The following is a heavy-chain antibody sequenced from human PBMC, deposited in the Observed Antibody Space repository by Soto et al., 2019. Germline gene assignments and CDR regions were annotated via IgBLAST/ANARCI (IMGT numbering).Heavy chain of an antibody. J-gene: IGHJ4*02. CDR3: ARRYGDAVDF. V-gene: IGHV4-59*01. CDR2: IYYSGST. CDR1: GCSISSSY. D-gene: IGHD4-17*01. Sequence: WETLSLPCTISGCSISSSYSCWIRQPPGKGLDWIGYIYYSGSTNYHPSLKSRVTISVDTSKNQFSLKLSSVTAADTAVYYCARRYGDAVDFWGQGTLVTVSS.